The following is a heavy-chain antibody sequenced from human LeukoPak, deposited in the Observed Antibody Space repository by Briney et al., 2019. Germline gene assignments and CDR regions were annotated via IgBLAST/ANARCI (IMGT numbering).Heavy chain of an antibody. J-gene: IGHJ4*02. V-gene: IGHV3-23*01. CDR3: AKFLPTHIVAANYYFDY. CDR1: GFTFSSYA. Sequence: GGSLRLSCAASGFTFSSYAMSWVRQAPGKGLELVSAISGSGGSTYYADSVKGRFTISRDNSKNTLYLQMNSLRAEDTAVYYCAKFLPTHIVAANYYFDYWGQGTLVTVSS. CDR2: ISGSGGST. D-gene: IGHD2-21*01.